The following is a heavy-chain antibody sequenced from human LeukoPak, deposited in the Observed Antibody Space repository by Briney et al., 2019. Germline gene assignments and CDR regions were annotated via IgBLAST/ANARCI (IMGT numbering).Heavy chain of an antibody. J-gene: IGHJ6*03. CDR1: GSGFTFGNFG. D-gene: IGHD3-16*01. CDR2: ISGSGYYT. CDR3: AKDGSWGDYYFYFYMDV. V-gene: IGHV3-23*01. Sequence: QPGGSLRLSCEASGSGFTFGNFGMSWVRQAPGKGLEWLSGISGSGYYTYYADSVKGRFTISRDNSKNTLYIQMNSLRAEDTAVYYCAKDGSWGDYYFYFYMDVWGKGTTVTVSS.